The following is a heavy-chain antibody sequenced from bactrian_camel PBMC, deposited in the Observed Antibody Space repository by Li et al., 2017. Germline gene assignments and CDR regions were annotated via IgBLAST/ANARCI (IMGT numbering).Heavy chain of an antibody. D-gene: IGHD2*01. CDR2: VDSDGST. CDR3: AADTVGRSGNDQWDPARYNY. J-gene: IGHJ4*01. V-gene: IGHV3S53*01. CDR1: GSIYGDAC. Sequence: QLVESGGGSVQAGGSLRLSCGASGSIYGDACVGWLRQAPGKEREGVAAVDSDGSTSYADSVEGRFTISADNAKNTLYLHMTSLQPNDTGMYYCAADTVGRSGNDQWDPARYNYWGQGTQVTVS.